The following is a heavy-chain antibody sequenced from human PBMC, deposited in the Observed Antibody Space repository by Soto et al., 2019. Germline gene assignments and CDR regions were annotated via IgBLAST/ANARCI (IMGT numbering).Heavy chain of an antibody. D-gene: IGHD6-13*01. V-gene: IGHV3-43*01. J-gene: IGHJ1*01. CDR1: GFTFDDYT. Sequence: EVQLVESGGVVVQPGGSLRLSCAASGFTFDDYTMHWVRQAPGKGLEWVSLISWDGGSTYYADSVKGRFTISRDNSKNSLYLQMNSLRTEDTALYYCAKDSSSWYDGQYFQHWGQGTLVTVSS. CDR3: AKDSSSWYDGQYFQH. CDR2: ISWDGGST.